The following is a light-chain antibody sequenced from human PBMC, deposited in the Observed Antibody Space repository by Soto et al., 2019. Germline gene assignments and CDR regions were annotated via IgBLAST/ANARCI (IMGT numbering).Light chain of an antibody. V-gene: IGKV3-20*01. CDR2: GAY. Sequence: EIVLTQSPGTLSLSPGERATLSCMASQSVSSSYLAWYQQKPGQAPRLLIYGAYSRATAIPDRFSGSGSGPDVTITISRLEPDELEVYHCQQHCSSPRTFGQGTKVQI. CDR1: QSVSSSY. CDR3: QQHCSSPRT. J-gene: IGKJ1*01.